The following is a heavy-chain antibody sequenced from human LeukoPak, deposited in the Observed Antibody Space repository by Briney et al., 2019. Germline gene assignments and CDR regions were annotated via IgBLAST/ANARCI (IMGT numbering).Heavy chain of an antibody. Sequence: ASVKVSCQASGYTFINNDINWVRRATGQGLEWMGWMNPISGNTGFAQKFQGRVTITKITSISTAYMEMSSLRSDDTAVYYCVRGAKCSGADCESTKEYVYYFDYWGQGTLVTVSS. CDR2: MNPISGNT. D-gene: IGHD6-25*01. CDR3: VRGAKCSGADCESTKEYVYYFDY. V-gene: IGHV1-8*03. J-gene: IGHJ4*02. CDR1: GYTFINND.